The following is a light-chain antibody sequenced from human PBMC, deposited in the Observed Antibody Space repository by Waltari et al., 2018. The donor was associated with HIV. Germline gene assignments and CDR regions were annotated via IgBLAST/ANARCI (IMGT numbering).Light chain of an antibody. V-gene: IGLV2-8*01. CDR2: EVN. CDR1: SSDIGGYNY. J-gene: IGLJ2*01. CDR3: SSYAGSNNFVV. Sequence: QSALTQPPSASGSLGQSVTISCTGASSDIGGYNYVFWYQQHPGKAPKLMIYEVNKRPSGVPERFVGSKSGHTASLTVSGLQAEDEADYYCSSYAGSNNFVVFGGGTNLTVL.